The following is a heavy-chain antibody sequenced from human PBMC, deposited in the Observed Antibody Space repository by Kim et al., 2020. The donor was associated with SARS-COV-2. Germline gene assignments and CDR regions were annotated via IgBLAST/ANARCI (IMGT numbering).Heavy chain of an antibody. V-gene: IGHV3-9*01. D-gene: IGHD2-2*02. CDR3: AKAFNTRRSDEGDFDY. CDR2: ICWDGGSK. J-gene: IGHJ4*02. CDR1: GFTFGDYA. Sequence: GGSLRLSCAASGFTFGDYAMHWVRQSPGKGLEWVSGICWDGGSKGYADSVKGRFTISRDNSKNSLYLQMNSLRAEDTALYYCAKAFNTRRSDEGDFDYWGQGTLVTVSS.